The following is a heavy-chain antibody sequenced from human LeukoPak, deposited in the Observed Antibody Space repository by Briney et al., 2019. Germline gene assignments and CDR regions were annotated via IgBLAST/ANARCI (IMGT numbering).Heavy chain of an antibody. J-gene: IGHJ4*02. V-gene: IGHV3-21*04. Sequence: GGSLRLSCAASGSTFSSYSMNWVRQAPGKGLEWVSSISSSSSYIYYADSVKGRFTISRDNAKNSLYLQMNSLRAEDTAIYYCARSIPYGTTWYGRSDYWGQGTLVTVSS. CDR2: ISSSSSYI. CDR3: ARSIPYGTTWYGRSDY. CDR1: GSTFSSYS. D-gene: IGHD6-13*01.